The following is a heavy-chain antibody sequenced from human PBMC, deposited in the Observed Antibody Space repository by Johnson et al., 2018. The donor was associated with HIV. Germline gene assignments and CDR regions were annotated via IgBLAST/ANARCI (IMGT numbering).Heavy chain of an antibody. D-gene: IGHD3-16*01. CDR3: AREESSPGGVAFDI. J-gene: IGHJ3*02. Sequence: QVQLVESGGRVVQPGRSLRLSCAASGFTFSSYAMHWVRQAPGKGLELVSIILSDGSNIYYADSVKGRFTISRDNSKNTLYLQMGSLRAEDMAVYYCAREESSPGGVAFDIWGQGTMVTVSS. CDR2: ILSDGSNI. CDR1: GFTFSSYA. V-gene: IGHV3-30*14.